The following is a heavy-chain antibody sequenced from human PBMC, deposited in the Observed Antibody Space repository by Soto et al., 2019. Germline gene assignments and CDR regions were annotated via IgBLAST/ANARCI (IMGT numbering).Heavy chain of an antibody. V-gene: IGHV4-30-2*01. CDR1: GGSISSGGYS. J-gene: IGHJ4*02. CDR2: IYHSGST. D-gene: IGHD5-12*01. CDR3: AAGGGLPRYY. Sequence: LQLQEYGSGVVKPSQTLSLTCAVSGGSISSGGYSWSWIRQQPVKGLEWIGYIYHSGSTYYNPSLKSRVTISVDRSKNQFSLKLSSVTAADTAVYYCAAGGGLPRYYWGQGTLVTVSS.